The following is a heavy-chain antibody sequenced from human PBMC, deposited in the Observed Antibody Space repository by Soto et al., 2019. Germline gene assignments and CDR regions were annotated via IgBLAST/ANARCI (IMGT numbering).Heavy chain of an antibody. J-gene: IGHJ5*02. Sequence: GESLKISCKGSGYSFTSYWIGWVRQMPGKGLEWMGIIYPGDSDTRYSPSFQGQVTISADKSISTAYLQWSSLKASDTAMYYCARSYYDSSGYYPPGWFDPWGQGTLVTVSS. D-gene: IGHD3-22*01. CDR1: GYSFTSYW. V-gene: IGHV5-51*01. CDR3: ARSYYDSSGYYPPGWFDP. CDR2: IYPGDSDT.